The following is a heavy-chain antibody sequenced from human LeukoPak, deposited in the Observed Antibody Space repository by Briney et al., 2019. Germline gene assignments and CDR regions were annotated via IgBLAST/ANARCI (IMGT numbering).Heavy chain of an antibody. CDR1: GGSFSGYY. CDR2: INHSGST. D-gene: IGHD6-6*01. J-gene: IGHJ4*02. Sequence: SETLSLTCAVYGGSFSGYYWSWIRQPPRKGLEWIGEINHSGSTNYNPSLKSRVTISVDTSKNQFSLKLSSVTAADTAVYYCARQKAARRGGFDYWGQGTLVTVSS. V-gene: IGHV4-34*01. CDR3: ARQKAARRGGFDY.